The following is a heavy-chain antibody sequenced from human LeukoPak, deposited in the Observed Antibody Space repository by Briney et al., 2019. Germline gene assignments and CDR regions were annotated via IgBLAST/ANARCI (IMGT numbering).Heavy chain of an antibody. CDR1: GGSISSSSYY. V-gene: IGHV4-39*07. CDR2: IYHSGST. CDR3: ARGNYDFWSGYYGLVDY. J-gene: IGHJ4*02. D-gene: IGHD3-3*01. Sequence: PSETLSLTCTVSGGSISSSSYYWGWIRQPPGKGLEWIGSIYHSGSTYYNPSLKSRVTISVDRSKNQFSLKLSSVTAADTAVYYCARGNYDFWSGYYGLVDYWGQGTLVTVSS.